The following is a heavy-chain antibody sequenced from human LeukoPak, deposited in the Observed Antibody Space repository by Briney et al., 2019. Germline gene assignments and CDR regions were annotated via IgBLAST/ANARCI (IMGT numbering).Heavy chain of an antibody. V-gene: IGHV1-24*01. CDR2: FDPEDGET. D-gene: IGHD3-10*01. CDR3: ATGYMVPFSRSGSRGVTDY. CDR1: GYTLTELS. J-gene: IGHJ4*02. Sequence: ASVKVSCKVSGYTLTELSMHWVRQAPGKGLEWMGGFDPEDGETIYAQKFQGRVTMTEDTSTDTAYMELSSLRSEDTAVYYCATGYMVPFSRSGSRGVTDYWGQGTLVTVSS.